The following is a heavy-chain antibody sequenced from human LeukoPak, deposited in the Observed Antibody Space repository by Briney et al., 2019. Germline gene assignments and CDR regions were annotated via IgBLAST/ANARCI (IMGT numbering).Heavy chain of an antibody. Sequence: PGGSLRLSCAASGFTFSSYWMSWVRQAPGKGLEWVANIKQDGSEKYYVDSVKGRFTISRDNAKNSLYLQMNSLRAEDTAVYYCARDRTPVVPAARLYYYYYMDVWGKGTTVTVSS. V-gene: IGHV3-7*01. J-gene: IGHJ6*03. D-gene: IGHD2-2*01. CDR3: ARDRTPVVPAARLYYYYYMDV. CDR2: IKQDGSEK. CDR1: GFTFSSYW.